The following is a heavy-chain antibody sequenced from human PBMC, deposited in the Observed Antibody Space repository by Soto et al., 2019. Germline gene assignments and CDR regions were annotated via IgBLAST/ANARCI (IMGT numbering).Heavy chain of an antibody. CDR3: ARDGPTNRNPRYSWLEYSSSSVGYANWFDP. CDR1: GFTFSSYS. D-gene: IGHD6-6*01. V-gene: IGHV3-48*02. Sequence: GGSLRLSCAASGFTFSSYSMNWVRQAPGKGLEWVSYISSSSSTIYYADSVKGRFTISRDNAKNSLYLQMNSLRDEDTAVYYCARDGPTNRNPRYSWLEYSSSSVGYANWFDPWGQGTLVTVSS. J-gene: IGHJ5*02. CDR2: ISSSSSTI.